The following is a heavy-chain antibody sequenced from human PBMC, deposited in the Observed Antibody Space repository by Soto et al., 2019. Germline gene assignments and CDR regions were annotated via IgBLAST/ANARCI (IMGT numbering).Heavy chain of an antibody. CDR2: ISYDGSNK. CDR1: GFTFSSYG. J-gene: IGHJ6*02. D-gene: IGHD3-22*01. CDR3: AKDYYYSSGYNDYDGIDV. V-gene: IGHV3-30*18. Sequence: GGSLRLSCAASGFTFSSYGMHWVRQAPGKGLEWVAVISYDGSNKYYADSVKGRFTISRDNSKNTLYLQMNSLRAEDTAVYYCAKDYYYSSGYNDYDGIDVWGQGTTVTVS.